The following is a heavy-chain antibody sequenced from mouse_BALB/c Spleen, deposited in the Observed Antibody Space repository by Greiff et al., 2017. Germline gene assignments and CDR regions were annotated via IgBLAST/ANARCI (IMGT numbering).Heavy chain of an antibody. D-gene: IGHD2-1*01. V-gene: IGHV3-2*02. CDR1: GYSITSDYA. J-gene: IGHJ1*01. Sequence: EVKLEESGPGLVKPSQSLSLTCTVTGYSITSDYAWNWIRQFPGNKLEWMGYISYSGSTSYNPSLKSRISITRDTSKNQFFLQLNSVTTEDTATYYCARSRDGNYDYWYFDVWGAGTTVTVSS. CDR2: ISYSGST. CDR3: ARSRDGNYDYWYFDV.